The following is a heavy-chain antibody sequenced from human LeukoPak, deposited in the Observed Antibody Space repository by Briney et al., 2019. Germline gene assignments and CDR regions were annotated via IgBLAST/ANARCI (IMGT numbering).Heavy chain of an antibody. V-gene: IGHV1-46*01. CDR1: GGTFSSYA. CDR3: ARESTFRLLRNVSDI. CDR2: INPSDGGT. D-gene: IGHD5-12*01. Sequence: GASVKVSCKASGGTFSSYAISWVRQAPGQGLEWMGMINPSDGGTSYAQKFQGRVTMTSDTSTTTVAMDLSSLRSDDTAVYYCARESTFRLLRNVSDIWGQGTMVTVSS. J-gene: IGHJ3*02.